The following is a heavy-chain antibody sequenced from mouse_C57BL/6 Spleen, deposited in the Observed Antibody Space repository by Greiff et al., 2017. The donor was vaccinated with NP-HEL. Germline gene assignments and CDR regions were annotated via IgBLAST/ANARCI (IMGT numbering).Heavy chain of an antibody. CDR2: INPSTGGT. D-gene: IGHD2-4*01. J-gene: IGHJ3*01. V-gene: IGHV1-43*01. CDR1: GYSFTGYY. Sequence: VQLQQSGPELVKPGASVKISCKASGYSFTGYYMHWVKQSSEKSLEWIGEINPSTGGTSYNQKFKGKATLTVDKSSSTAYMQLKSLTSEDAYVYYCARAGLRGFAYWGQGTLVTVSA. CDR3: ARAGLRGFAY.